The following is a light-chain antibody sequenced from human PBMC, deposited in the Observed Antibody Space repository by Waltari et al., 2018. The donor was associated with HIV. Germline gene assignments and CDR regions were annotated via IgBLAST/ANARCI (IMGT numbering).Light chain of an antibody. V-gene: IGLV1-47*01. CDR1: SFNSGSNY. CDR2: RTN. Sequence: QSVLTQPPSASGTPGQRVTISCSGSSFNSGSNYVYSYQQLPGPAPKLLTYRTNQRPSGVPDRFSGSKSGTSASLAITGLRSEDEADYYCAAWDDGLSGPVFGGGTKLTVL. J-gene: IGLJ3*02. CDR3: AAWDDGLSGPV.